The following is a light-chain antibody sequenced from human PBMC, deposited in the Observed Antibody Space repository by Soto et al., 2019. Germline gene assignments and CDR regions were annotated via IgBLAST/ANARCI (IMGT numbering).Light chain of an antibody. CDR3: QQFNNYPLT. V-gene: IGKV1D-13*01. CDR2: DAS. Sequence: AIQVTQSPSSLSASVGDGVTITCRASQGISSTLAWYQQKPGKTPKLLIYDASTLESGVPSRFSGSGSGTDFTLTISSLQPEDFATYYCQQFNNYPLTFGGGTMVEMK. J-gene: IGKJ4*01. CDR1: QGISST.